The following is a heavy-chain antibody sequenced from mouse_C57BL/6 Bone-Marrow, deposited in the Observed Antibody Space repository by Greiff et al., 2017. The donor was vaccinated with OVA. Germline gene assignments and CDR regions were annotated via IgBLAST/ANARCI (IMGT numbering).Heavy chain of an antibody. Sequence: VQLQQSGAELVRPGASVTLSCKASGYTFTDYEMHWVKQTPVHGLEWIGAIDPETGGTAYNQKFKGKAILTADKSSSTAYMALRSLTSEDSAVYYCTRWGVKSYWGQGTLVTVSA. CDR3: TRWGVKSY. V-gene: IGHV1-15*01. D-gene: IGHD2-2*01. CDR1: GYTFTDYE. CDR2: IDPETGGT. J-gene: IGHJ3*01.